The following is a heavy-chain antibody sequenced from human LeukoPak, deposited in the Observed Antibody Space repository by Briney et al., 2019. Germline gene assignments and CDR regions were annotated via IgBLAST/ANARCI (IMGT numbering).Heavy chain of an antibody. D-gene: IGHD2-2*01. Sequence: SEALSLTCTVSGGSISSYYWSWIRQPAGKGLEWIGRVYTNGNTNYNPSLKSRVTMSLDTSKNQFSLKLSSVTAADTAVYYCARGDQLLSLDYWGQGTLVTVSS. CDR1: GGSISSYY. CDR3: ARGDQLLSLDY. V-gene: IGHV4-4*07. CDR2: VYTNGNT. J-gene: IGHJ4*02.